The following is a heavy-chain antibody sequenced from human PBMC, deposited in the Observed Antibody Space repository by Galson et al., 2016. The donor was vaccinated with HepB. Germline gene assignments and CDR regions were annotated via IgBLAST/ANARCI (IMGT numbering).Heavy chain of an antibody. Sequence: SLRLSCAASGFTFTTYAMTWVRQAPGKGLEWVSTISASGGGTYHADSVKGRFTISRDNSNNTLYLQMNSLRAEDTAVYYCAKAPSYSSYFDYWGQGTLVTVSS. CDR2: ISASGGGT. V-gene: IGHV3-23*01. CDR3: AKAPSYSSYFDY. J-gene: IGHJ4*02. D-gene: IGHD1-26*01. CDR1: GFTFTTYA.